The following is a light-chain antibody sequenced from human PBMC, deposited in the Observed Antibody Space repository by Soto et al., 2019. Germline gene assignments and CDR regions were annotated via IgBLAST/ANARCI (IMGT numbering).Light chain of an antibody. CDR2: DVS. CDR3: CSYAGSYTHWV. J-gene: IGLJ3*02. CDR1: SSDVGGYNY. Sequence: QSVLTQPRSVSGSPGQSVTISCTGTSSDVGGYNYVSWYQHHPGKAPKLIIYDVSQRPSGVPDRFSGSKSGNTASLTISGLQAEDEADYHCCSYAGSYTHWVFGGGTQLTVL. V-gene: IGLV2-11*01.